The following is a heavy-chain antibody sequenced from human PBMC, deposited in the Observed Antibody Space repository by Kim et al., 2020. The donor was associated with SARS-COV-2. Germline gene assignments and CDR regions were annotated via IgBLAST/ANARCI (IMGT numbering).Heavy chain of an antibody. J-gene: IGHJ4*02. CDR2: INHSGST. CDR1: GGSFSGYY. Sequence: SETLSLTCAVYGGSFSGYYWSWIRQPPGKGLEWIGEINHSGSTNYNPSLKSRRTISVDTSKNQFSLKLSSVTAADTAVYYCARGTYGSGSYLVYFDNWGQGALVTVSS. V-gene: IGHV4-34*01. CDR3: ARGTYGSGSYLVYFDN. D-gene: IGHD3-10*01.